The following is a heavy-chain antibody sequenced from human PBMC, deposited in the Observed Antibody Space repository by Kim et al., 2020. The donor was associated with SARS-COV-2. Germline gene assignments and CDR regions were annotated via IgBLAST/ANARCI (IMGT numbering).Heavy chain of an antibody. CDR1: GGSISSGGYY. J-gene: IGHJ4*02. Sequence: SETLSLTCTVSGGSISSGGYYWSWIRQHPGKGLEWIGYIYYSGSTYYNPSLKSRVTISVDTSKNQFSLKLSSVTAADTAVYYCARDTVGSSGYAPYFDYWGQGTLVTASS. D-gene: IGHD3-22*01. V-gene: IGHV4-31*03. CDR2: IYYSGST. CDR3: ARDTVGSSGYAPYFDY.